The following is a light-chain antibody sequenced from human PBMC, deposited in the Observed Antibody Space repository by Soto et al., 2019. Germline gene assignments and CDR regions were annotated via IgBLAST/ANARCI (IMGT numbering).Light chain of an antibody. CDR3: QQYNSYSPLT. J-gene: IGKJ4*01. V-gene: IGKV1-5*03. CDR1: QTISSW. CDR2: KAS. Sequence: DIQMTQSPSTLPGSLGDRVTISCRVSQTISSWSAWDQQKPGKAPKLLIYKASTLKSGVPPRFGGSGSGTEFTLTISFLQADDFATYYCQQYNSYSPLTFGGGTKVDIK.